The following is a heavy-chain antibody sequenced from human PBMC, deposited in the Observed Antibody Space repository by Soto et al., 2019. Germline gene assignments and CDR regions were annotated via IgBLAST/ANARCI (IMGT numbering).Heavy chain of an antibody. D-gene: IGHD3-16*01. CDR1: GFTFSSFA. J-gene: IGHJ3*01. CDR2: ISFNGLSQ. Sequence: QELLVESGGGVVQPGRSLRLSCAASGFTFSSFAMHWVRQAPGKGLEWVSVISFNGLSQFYPGSIRGRFTISRDNSKNTLYLQLDSLRPDDTAVYYCARGGRGLRGAFDVWGQGTEVSVS. V-gene: IGHV3-30*03. CDR3: ARGGRGLRGAFDV.